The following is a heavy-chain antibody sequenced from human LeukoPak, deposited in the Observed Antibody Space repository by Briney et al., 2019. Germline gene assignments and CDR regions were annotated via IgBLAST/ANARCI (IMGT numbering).Heavy chain of an antibody. J-gene: IGHJ4*02. CDR2: IKYDGSGK. D-gene: IGHD1-26*01. CDR3: ARDLFSGSYQEDF. CDR1: GLTLSSYW. Sequence: AGGSLRLSCAASGLTLSSYWMSWVRQAPGKGLEWVANIKYDGSGKYYADSVKGRFTISSDDAKNSLSLEMNRLRVEDTAVYYCARDLFSGSYQEDFWGQGTLVTVSS. V-gene: IGHV3-7*01.